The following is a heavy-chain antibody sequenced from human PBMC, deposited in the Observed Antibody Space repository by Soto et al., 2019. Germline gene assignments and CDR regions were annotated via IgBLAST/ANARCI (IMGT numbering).Heavy chain of an antibody. D-gene: IGHD3-22*01. V-gene: IGHV4-38-2*01. Sequence: KSSETLSLTCAVSGYSISSGYYWGWIRQPPGKGLEWIGSIYHSGSTYYNPSLKSRVTISVDTSKNQFSLKLSSVTAADTAVYYCARVGGYSGDYWGQGTLVTVSS. CDR2: IYHSGST. J-gene: IGHJ4*02. CDR1: GYSISSGYY. CDR3: ARVGGYSGDY.